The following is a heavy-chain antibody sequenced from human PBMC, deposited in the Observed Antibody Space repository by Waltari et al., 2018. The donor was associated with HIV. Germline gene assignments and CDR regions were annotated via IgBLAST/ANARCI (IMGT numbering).Heavy chain of an antibody. D-gene: IGHD3-9*01. Sequence: EVQLVESGGGLVQPGGSLRLSCAASGFTLSSYWMSWVRQAPGKGLEWVANIKQDGSEKCYVDAVKGRFTISRDNAKNSLYLQMNSLRAEDTAVYYCARDRHYDILTGSYFDYWGQGTLVTVSS. CDR3: ARDRHYDILTGSYFDY. V-gene: IGHV3-7*01. CDR2: IKQDGSEK. CDR1: GFTLSSYW. J-gene: IGHJ4*02.